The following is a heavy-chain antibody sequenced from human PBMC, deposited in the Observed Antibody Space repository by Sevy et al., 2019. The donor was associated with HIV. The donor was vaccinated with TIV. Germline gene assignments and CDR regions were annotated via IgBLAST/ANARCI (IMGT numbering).Heavy chain of an antibody. CDR3: ARDLDDNSGYYYGAIDY. CDR2: ISSDGTTI. V-gene: IGHV3-48*03. Sequence: GGSLRLSCAASGFTFSSYEMNWVRQAPGKGLEWVSYISSDGTTIYYADSVKGRFTISRDNAQNSASLQMNSLRAEDTAVYYCARDLDDNSGYYYGAIDYWGQGTLVTVSS. CDR1: GFTFSSYE. J-gene: IGHJ4*02. D-gene: IGHD3-22*01.